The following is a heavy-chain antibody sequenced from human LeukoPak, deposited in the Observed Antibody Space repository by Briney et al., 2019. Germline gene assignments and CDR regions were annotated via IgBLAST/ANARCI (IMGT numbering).Heavy chain of an antibody. J-gene: IGHJ5*02. CDR1: GFTFCSYG. D-gene: IGHD3-16*02. V-gene: IGHV3-23*01. CDR2: ISGSGGST. CDR3: AKESPDYVWGSYRYGWFDP. Sequence: GGSLRLSCAASGFTFCSYGMSWVRRAPGKGLEWVSAISGSGGSTYYADSVKGRFTISRDNSKNTLYLQMNSLRAEDTAVYYCAKESPDYVWGSYRYGWFDPWGQGTLVTVSS.